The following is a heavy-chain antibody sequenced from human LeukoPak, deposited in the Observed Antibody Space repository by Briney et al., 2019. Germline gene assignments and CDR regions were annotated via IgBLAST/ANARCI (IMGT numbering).Heavy chain of an antibody. CDR3: ASPNRSRTFDY. V-gene: IGHV3-7*01. J-gene: IGHJ4*02. Sequence: GGSLRLSCAASGFIFSSYWMSWVRQAPGKGLEWVANIKQDGSEKYYVDSVKGRFTISRDNAKNSLYLQMNSLRAEDTAVYYCASPNRSRTFDYWGQGTLVTVSS. CDR1: GFIFSSYW. D-gene: IGHD2-2*01. CDR2: IKQDGSEK.